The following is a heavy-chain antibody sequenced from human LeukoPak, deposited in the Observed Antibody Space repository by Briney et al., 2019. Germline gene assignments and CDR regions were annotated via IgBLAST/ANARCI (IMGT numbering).Heavy chain of an antibody. J-gene: IGHJ2*01. Sequence: PSETLSLTCTVSGGSISTYYWSWIWQPPGKGLEWIGYIYNNGISNYNPSLRSRVTISRDTSKHQLSLTLNSVTAADTAVYYCAKFRLPGIGLREWFFDLWGRGALVTVSS. CDR1: GGSISTYY. CDR2: IYNNGIS. CDR3: AKFRLPGIGLREWFFDL. D-gene: IGHD3-10*01. V-gene: IGHV4-59*08.